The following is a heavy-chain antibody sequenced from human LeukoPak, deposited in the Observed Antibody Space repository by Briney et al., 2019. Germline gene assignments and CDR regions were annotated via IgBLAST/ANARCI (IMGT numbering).Heavy chain of an antibody. Sequence: GGSLRLSCAASGFTFSSYRMHWVRQAPGKGLEWVSSINSNGSSISYADSVKGRFTISRDNAKNMLYVQMNSMRAEDTAVYYCARGGGTSYYGWGQGTLVTVSS. CDR1: GFTFSSYR. CDR2: INSNGSSI. V-gene: IGHV3-74*01. CDR3: ARGGGTSYYG. D-gene: IGHD2-2*01. J-gene: IGHJ4*02.